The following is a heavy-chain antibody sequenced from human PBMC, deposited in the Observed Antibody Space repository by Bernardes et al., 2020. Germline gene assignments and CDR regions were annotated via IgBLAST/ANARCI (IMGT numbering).Heavy chain of an antibody. J-gene: IGHJ6*03. V-gene: IGHV1-18*01. CDR2: INAYNGNT. Sequence: GPCKASGYTFTSYAISWVRQAPGQELEWMGWINAYNGNTNYAQKLQGSFTMTTDTSTSTAYMELGSLRSDDTAVYYCARGGFNYYYMDVWGKGTTVTVS. D-gene: IGHD5-12*01. CDR3: ARGGFNYYYMDV. CDR1: GYTFTSYA.